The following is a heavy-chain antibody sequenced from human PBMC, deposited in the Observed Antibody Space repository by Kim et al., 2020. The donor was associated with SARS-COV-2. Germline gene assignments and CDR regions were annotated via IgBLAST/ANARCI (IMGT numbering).Heavy chain of an antibody. D-gene: IGHD3-10*01. CDR3: AKDHGFGEYTYFDY. Sequence: ADSVKGRFTISRDNSKNTLYLQMNSLRAEDTAVYYCAKDHGFGEYTYFDYWGQGTLVIVSS. J-gene: IGHJ4*02. V-gene: IGHV3-33*06.